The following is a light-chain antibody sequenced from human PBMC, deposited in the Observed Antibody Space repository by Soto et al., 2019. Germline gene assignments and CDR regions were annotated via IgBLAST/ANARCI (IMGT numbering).Light chain of an antibody. Sequence: QSALTQPASVSGSPGQSITISCTGTSSDVGGYNYVSWYQHHPGKAPKLMIYEVSNRPSGVSNRFSGSKSGNTASLTISGLQPEDEADYCCSSYTSSSTPVVFSGGTKLTVL. J-gene: IGLJ2*01. CDR3: SSYTSSSTPVV. CDR2: EVS. V-gene: IGLV2-14*01. CDR1: SSDVGGYNY.